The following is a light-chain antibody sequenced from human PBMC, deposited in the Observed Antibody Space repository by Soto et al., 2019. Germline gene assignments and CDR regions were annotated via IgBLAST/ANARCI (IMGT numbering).Light chain of an antibody. CDR1: QSIDTW. V-gene: IGKV1-5*03. J-gene: IGKJ2*01. CDR2: RAT. Sequence: DIQMTQSPSALSASVGDRVTITCRASQSIDTWLAWYQLKSGKAPRVVIQRATILQNGVPSRFSGSGSGTDFTLTITSLQPDDFATYYCQQYPTRSTFGQGTKLEIK. CDR3: QQYPTRST.